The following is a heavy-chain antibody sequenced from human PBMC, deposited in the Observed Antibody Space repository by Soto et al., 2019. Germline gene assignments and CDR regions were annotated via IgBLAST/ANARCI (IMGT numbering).Heavy chain of an antibody. Sequence: PGESLKISCKGSGYSFTSYWIGWVRQMPGKGLEWMGIIYPGDSDTRYSPSFQGQVTISADKSISTAYLQWSSLKASDTAMYYCARLKQAGTTRSYYYYYGMDVWGQGTTVTVSS. CDR3: ARLKQAGTTRSYYYYYGMDV. CDR1: GYSFTSYW. CDR2: IYPGDSDT. V-gene: IGHV5-51*01. D-gene: IGHD1-7*01. J-gene: IGHJ6*02.